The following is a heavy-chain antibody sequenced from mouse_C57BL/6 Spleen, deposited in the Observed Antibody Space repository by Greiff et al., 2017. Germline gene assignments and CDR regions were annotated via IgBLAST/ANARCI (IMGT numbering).Heavy chain of an antibody. J-gene: IGHJ2*02. V-gene: IGHV1-82*01. Sequence: QVQLQQSGPELVKPGASVKISCKASGYAFSSSWMNWVKQRHGKGLEWIGRIYPGDGDTNYNGKFKGKATLTADKSSSTAYMQLISLTSENSAVYVCARGGYYDYDPHIDYWGQGTSLTVSS. CDR2: IYPGDGDT. CDR3: ARGGYYDYDPHIDY. CDR1: GYAFSSSW. D-gene: IGHD2-4*01.